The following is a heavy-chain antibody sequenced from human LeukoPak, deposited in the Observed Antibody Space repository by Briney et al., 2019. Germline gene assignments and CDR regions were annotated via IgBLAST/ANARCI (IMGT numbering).Heavy chain of an antibody. D-gene: IGHD2-15*01. V-gene: IGHV3-20*04. CDR3: ARDGGYCSGGSCPSYYFDY. J-gene: IGHJ4*02. CDR2: INWNGGST. CDR1: GFTFDDYG. Sequence: GGSLRLSCAASGFTFDDYGMSWVRQAPGKGLEWVSGINWNGGSTGYADSVKGRFTISRDNAKNSLYLQMNSLRAEDMAVYYCARDGGYCSGGSCPSYYFDYWGQGTLVTVSS.